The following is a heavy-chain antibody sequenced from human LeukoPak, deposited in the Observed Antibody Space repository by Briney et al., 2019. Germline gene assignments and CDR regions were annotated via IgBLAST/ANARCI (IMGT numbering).Heavy chain of an antibody. J-gene: IGHJ4*02. CDR3: TRDWGPYSNGWSVY. V-gene: IGHV3-49*04. CDR1: GFSFGDFA. Sequence: QSGGSLRLSCIVSGFSFGDFAMSWVRQAPGKGLEWIGFIRSKTYGGTTDYAASVKGRFGISRDDSKSIAYLQMNSLKTEDTGVYYCTRDWGPYSNGWSVYWGRGTLVTVSS. D-gene: IGHD6-19*01. CDR2: IRSKTYGGTT.